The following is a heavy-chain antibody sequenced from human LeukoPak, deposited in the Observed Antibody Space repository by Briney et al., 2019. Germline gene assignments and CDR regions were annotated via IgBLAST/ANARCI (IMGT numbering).Heavy chain of an antibody. V-gene: IGHV3-74*01. CDR2: INPDGSDT. CDR3: ARGSSGSYRQGGF. CDR1: GFTFSSYW. J-gene: IGHJ4*02. D-gene: IGHD3-10*01. Sequence: PGGSLILSCVGSGFTFSSYWMHWVRQAPGEGLVWVSRINPDGSDTSHADSVKGRFTVSRDNAKNTLYLQMNSLRAEDTAVYYCARGSSGSYRQGGFWGQGTLVTVSS.